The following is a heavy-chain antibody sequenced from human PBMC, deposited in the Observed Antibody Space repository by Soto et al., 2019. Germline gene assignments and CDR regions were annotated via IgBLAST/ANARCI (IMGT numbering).Heavy chain of an antibody. D-gene: IGHD6-13*01. J-gene: IGHJ6*02. CDR3: ARAVAAAGLYYYYCMDV. CDR1: GFTFSSYS. V-gene: IGHV3-48*02. CDR2: ISSSSSTI. Sequence: EVQLVESGGGLVQPGGSLRLSCAASGFTFSSYSMNRVRQAPGKGLEWVSYISSSSSTIYYADSVKGRFTISRDNAKNSLYLQMNSLRDEDTAVYYCARAVAAAGLYYYYCMDVWGQGTTVTVSS.